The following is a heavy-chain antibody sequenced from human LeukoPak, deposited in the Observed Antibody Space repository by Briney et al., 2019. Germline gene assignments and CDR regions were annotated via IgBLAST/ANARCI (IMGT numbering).Heavy chain of an antibody. CDR2: IYHSGST. V-gene: IGHV4-38-2*02. D-gene: IGHD3-16*02. Sequence: SETLSLTCTVSGYSISSGYYWGWIRQSPGKGLEWIGNIYHSGSTYYNPSLKSRVTISIDTSKNQFSLKVSSVTAADTAVYCCAREYRRGFAFDIWGQGTMVTVSS. J-gene: IGHJ3*02. CDR1: GYSISSGYY. CDR3: AREYRRGFAFDI.